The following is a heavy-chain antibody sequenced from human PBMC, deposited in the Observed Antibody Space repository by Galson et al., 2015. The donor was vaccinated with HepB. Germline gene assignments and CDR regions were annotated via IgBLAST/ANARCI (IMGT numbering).Heavy chain of an antibody. V-gene: IGHV4-59*12. J-gene: IGHJ4*02. CDR2: VYYSGTT. CDR1: GGSLGAYY. CDR3: VRESGGNSFFEY. Sequence: ETLSLTCTISGGSLGAYYWSWIRQPPGGGLEWIGYVYYSGTTNYNPSLRSRISISVDNSNNQFSLNLTSVTASDTAVYYCVRESGGNSFFEYWGQGNLVTVSS. D-gene: IGHD4-23*01.